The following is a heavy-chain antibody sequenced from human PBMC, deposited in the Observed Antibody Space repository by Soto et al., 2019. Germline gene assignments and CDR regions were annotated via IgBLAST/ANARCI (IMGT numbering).Heavy chain of an antibody. J-gene: IGHJ4*02. CDR3: AHSSWLY. V-gene: IGHV3-66*01. Sequence: EVHLVESGGGLVQPGGSLRLSCAGSGFTVSSVYMSWVRQAPGKGLEWVSVIYSGGGTYYADSVKGRFTISRDTSKNTVYLQMSSLRAEDTAVYYCAHSSWLYWGPGTLVTVSS. CDR1: GFTVSSVY. D-gene: IGHD6-13*01. CDR2: IYSGGGT.